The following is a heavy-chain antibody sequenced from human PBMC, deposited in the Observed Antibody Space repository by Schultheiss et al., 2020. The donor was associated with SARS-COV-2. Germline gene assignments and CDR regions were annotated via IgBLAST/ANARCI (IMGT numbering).Heavy chain of an antibody. CDR1: GYTFTSYG. D-gene: IGHD3-16*01. J-gene: IGHJ6*02. V-gene: IGHV1-46*01. Sequence: ASVKVSCKASGYTFTSYGISWVRQAPGQGLEWMGIINPSGGSTTYAQKFQGRVTMTRDTSTSTVYMELSSLRSEDTAVYCCARGGGYYYGMDVWGQGTTVTVSS. CDR3: ARGGGYYYGMDV. CDR2: INPSGGST.